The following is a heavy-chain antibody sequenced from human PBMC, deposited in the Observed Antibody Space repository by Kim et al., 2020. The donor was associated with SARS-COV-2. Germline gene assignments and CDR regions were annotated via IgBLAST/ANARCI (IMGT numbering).Heavy chain of an antibody. CDR2: ISYDGSNK. V-gene: IGHV3-30*04. CDR1: GFTFSSYA. CDR3: ARDGGE. D-gene: IGHD3-10*01. J-gene: IGHJ4*02. Sequence: GGSLRLSCAASGFTFSSYAMHWVRQAPGKGLEWVAVISYDGSNKYYADSVKGRFTISRDNSKNTLYLQMNSLRAEDTAVYYCARDGGEWGQGTLVTVSS.